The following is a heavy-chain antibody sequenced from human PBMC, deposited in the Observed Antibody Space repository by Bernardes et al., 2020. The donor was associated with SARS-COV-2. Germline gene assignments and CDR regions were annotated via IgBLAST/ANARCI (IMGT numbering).Heavy chain of an antibody. CDR1: GFTFSSYG. V-gene: IGHV3-33*01. CDR3: AREFAMRVWTSGAKGPRSGGMDV. CDR2: IWYDGSNK. D-gene: IGHD3-16*01. Sequence: GGSLRLSCAASGFTFSSYGMHWVSQAPGKGLEWVAVIWYDGSNKYYADSVKGRFTISRDNSKNTLYLQMNSLRAEDTAVYYCAREFAMRVWTSGAKGPRSGGMDVWGQGTTVTVSS. J-gene: IGHJ6*02.